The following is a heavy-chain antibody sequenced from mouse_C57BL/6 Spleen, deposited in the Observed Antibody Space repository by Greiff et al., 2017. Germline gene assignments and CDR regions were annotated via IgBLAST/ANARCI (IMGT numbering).Heavy chain of an antibody. V-gene: IGHV1-76*01. CDR1: GYTFTDYY. Sequence: QVTLKESGAELVRPGASVKLSCKASGYTFTDYYINWVKQRPGQGLEWIARIYPGSGNTYYNEKFKGKATLTAEKSSSTAYMQLSSLTSEDSAVYFCASQTGTSGAWFAYWGQGTLVTVSA. D-gene: IGHD4-1*01. CDR3: ASQTGTSGAWFAY. J-gene: IGHJ3*01. CDR2: IYPGSGNT.